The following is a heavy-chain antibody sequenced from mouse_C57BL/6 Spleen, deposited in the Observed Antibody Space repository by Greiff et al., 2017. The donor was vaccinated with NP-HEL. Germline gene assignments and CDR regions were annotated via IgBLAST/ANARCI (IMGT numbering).Heavy chain of an antibody. V-gene: IGHV5-4*01. CDR1: GFTFSSYA. CDR2: ISDGGSYT. D-gene: IGHD2-3*01. J-gene: IGHJ1*03. Sequence: EVQLVESGGGLVKPGGSLKLSCAASGFTFSSYAMSWVRQTPEKRLEWVATISDGGSYTYYPDNVKGRFTISRDNAKNNLDLQMSHLKSEDTAMYYCASGYDGYAYWYFDVWGTGTTVTVSS. CDR3: ASGYDGYAYWYFDV.